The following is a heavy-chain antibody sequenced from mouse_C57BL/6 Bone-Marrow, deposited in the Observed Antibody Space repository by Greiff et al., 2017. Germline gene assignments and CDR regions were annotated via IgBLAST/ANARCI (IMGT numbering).Heavy chain of an antibody. CDR2: IYPRSGNT. V-gene: IGHV1-81*01. CDR3: ARRITTVVAGYYFDY. Sequence: QVQLKQSGAELARPGASVKLSCKASGYTFTSYGISWVKQRTGQGLAWIGEIYPRSGNTYYNEKFKGKATLTADTSSSTAYMELRSLTSEDSAVYLCARRITTVVAGYYFDYWGQGTTLTGSS. D-gene: IGHD1-1*01. J-gene: IGHJ2*01. CDR1: GYTFTSYG.